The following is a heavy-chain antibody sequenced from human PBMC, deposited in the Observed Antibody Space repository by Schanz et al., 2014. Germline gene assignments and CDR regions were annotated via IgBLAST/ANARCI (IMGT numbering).Heavy chain of an antibody. D-gene: IGHD6-13*01. J-gene: IGHJ4*02. CDR2: IDRDGGHT. CDR1: GFSFDDYT. CDR3: TKEDATALWYFEH. Sequence: EVQLVESGGVVAQPGGSLRLSCAASGFSFDDYTMHWVRQAPGKGLEWVSLIDRDGGHTYYADSVKGRFTISRDNSKNSLYLQMNSLRVDDTAVYYCTKEDATALWYFEHWGQGTLVTVSS. V-gene: IGHV3-43*01.